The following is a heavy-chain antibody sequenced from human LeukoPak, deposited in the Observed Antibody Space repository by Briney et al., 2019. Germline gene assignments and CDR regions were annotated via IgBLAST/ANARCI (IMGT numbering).Heavy chain of an antibody. CDR1: RFTFSRHW. CDR2: INPDGGDK. D-gene: IGHD4-17*01. V-gene: IGHV3-7*03. CDR3: ARLKGTTSVFDY. J-gene: IGHJ4*02. Sequence: PGGSLRLSCVASRFTFSRHWMTWVRQAPGKGLEWLANINPDGGDKFYLDSVKGRFTMSRDNDWNTLYLQMDSLRADDTAVYYCARLKGTTSVFDYWGQGTLVTVSS.